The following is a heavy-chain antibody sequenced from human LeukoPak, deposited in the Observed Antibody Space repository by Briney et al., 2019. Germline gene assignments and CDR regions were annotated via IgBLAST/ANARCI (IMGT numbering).Heavy chain of an antibody. V-gene: IGHV1-24*01. CDR3: AREVSGSSASNWFDP. Sequence: GASVKVSCKVSGYTLTELSMHWVRQAPGKGLEWMGGFDPEDGETIYAQKFQGRVTITADKSTSTAYMELSSLRSEDTAVYYCAREVSGSSASNWFDPWGQGTLVTVSS. J-gene: IGHJ5*02. D-gene: IGHD2-2*01. CDR1: GYTLTELS. CDR2: FDPEDGET.